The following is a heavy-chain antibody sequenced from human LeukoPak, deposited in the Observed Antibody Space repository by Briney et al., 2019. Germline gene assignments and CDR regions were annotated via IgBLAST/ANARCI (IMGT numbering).Heavy chain of an antibody. CDR2: ISAYNGNT. J-gene: IGHJ5*02. CDR1: GYTFTSYG. D-gene: IGHD4-23*01. CDR3: ARDLPVDDYGGKQRFDP. Sequence: GASEKVSCKASGYTFTSYGISWVRQAPGQGLEWMGWISAYNGNTNYAQKLQGRVTMTTDTSTSTAYMELRSLRSDDTAVYYCARDLPVDDYGGKQRFDPWGQGTLVTVSS. V-gene: IGHV1-18*01.